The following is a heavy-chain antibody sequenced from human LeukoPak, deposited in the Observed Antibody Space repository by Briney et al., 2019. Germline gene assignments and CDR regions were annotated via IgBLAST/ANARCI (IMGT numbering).Heavy chain of an antibody. CDR1: GYTFTSYD. CDR3: SRGLRFSHYYYYYYMDV. D-gene: IGHD3-3*01. V-gene: IGHV1-8*03. J-gene: IGHJ6*03. Sequence: AAVKVSCKASGYTFTSYDINWVRQATGQGLEWMGWLNPNSGNTGYAQKFQGRVTITRNTSISTAYMELSSLRSEDTAVYYCSRGLRFSHYYYYYYMDVWGKGTTVTVSS. CDR2: LNPNSGNT.